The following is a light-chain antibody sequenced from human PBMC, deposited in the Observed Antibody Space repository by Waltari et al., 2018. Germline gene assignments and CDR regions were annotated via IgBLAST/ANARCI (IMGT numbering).Light chain of an antibody. CDR2: AAS. J-gene: IGKJ1*01. CDR3: QNYNSAPRT. CDR1: QGINIY. V-gene: IGKV1-27*01. Sequence: DIQMTQSPSSLSASVGDRVSITCRASQGINIYLAWYQQKPGKVPKLLIYAASTVQSRVPSRFSGSGSGTDFTLTISSLQPDDVATYYCQNYNSAPRTFGQGTKVEIK.